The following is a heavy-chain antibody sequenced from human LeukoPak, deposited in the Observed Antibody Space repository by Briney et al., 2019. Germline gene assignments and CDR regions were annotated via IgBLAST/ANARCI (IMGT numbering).Heavy chain of an antibody. V-gene: IGHV1-2*06. CDR2: INPNSGGT. CDR3: ARVTHCSSTSCSPFFDY. D-gene: IGHD2-2*01. Sequence: ASVTVSFAASGYTFTGYYMHWVRQAPGQGLEWMGRINPNSGGTNYAQKFQGRVTMTRDTSISTAYMELSRLRSDDTAVYYCARVTHCSSTSCSPFFDYWGQGTLVTVSS. J-gene: IGHJ4*02. CDR1: GYTFTGYY.